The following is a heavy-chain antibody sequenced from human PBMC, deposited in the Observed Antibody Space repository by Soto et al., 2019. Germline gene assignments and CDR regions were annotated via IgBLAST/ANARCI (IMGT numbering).Heavy chain of an antibody. V-gene: IGHV3-48*02. CDR2: ISSSSSTI. CDR3: ARTFTMVRGAPLGGFYGMDV. Sequence: GESLKISCKGSGYSFTSYWISWVRQAPGKGLEWVSYISSSSSTIYYADSVKGRFTISRDNAKNSLYLQMNSLRDEDTAVYYCARTFTMVRGAPLGGFYGMDVWGQGTTVPVS. CDR1: GYSFTSYW. J-gene: IGHJ6*02. D-gene: IGHD3-10*01.